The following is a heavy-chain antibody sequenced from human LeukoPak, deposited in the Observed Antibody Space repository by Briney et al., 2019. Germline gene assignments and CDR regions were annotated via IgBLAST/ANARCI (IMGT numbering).Heavy chain of an antibody. CDR3: AKGAYDYIEIAYFDY. CDR2: LIGSSGAT. V-gene: IGHV3-23*01. D-gene: IGHD5-12*01. J-gene: IGHJ4*02. Sequence: GGSLRLSCAASGFTFSNYAMNWVRQAPGKGLEWVAVLIGSSGATDYADSVKGRFTISRENSKNTLFLQMNSLRAEDTAISYCAKGAYDYIEIAYFDYWGQGALVTVSS. CDR1: GFTFSNYA.